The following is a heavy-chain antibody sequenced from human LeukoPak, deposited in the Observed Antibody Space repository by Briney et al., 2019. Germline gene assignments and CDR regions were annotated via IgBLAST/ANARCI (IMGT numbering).Heavy chain of an antibody. CDR1: GFTFSSYG. Sequence: GRSLRLSCAASGFTFSSYGMHWVRHAPGKGLGWVAVISYDGSKKYYADSVKGRFTISRDNSKNTLYLQMNSLRAEDTALYYCARDSTGYGYEEWNWGQGTLVTVSS. J-gene: IGHJ4*02. D-gene: IGHD5-18*01. CDR3: ARDSTGYGYEEWN. V-gene: IGHV3-30*03. CDR2: ISYDGSKK.